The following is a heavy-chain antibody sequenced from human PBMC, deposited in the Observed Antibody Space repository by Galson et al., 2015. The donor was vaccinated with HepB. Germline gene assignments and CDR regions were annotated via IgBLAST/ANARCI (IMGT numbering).Heavy chain of an antibody. J-gene: IGHJ5*02. CDR2: ISSSSSYI. V-gene: IGHV3-21*01. CDR1: GFTFSSYS. Sequence: SLRLSCAASGFTFSSYSMNWVRQAPGKGLEWVSSISSSSSYIYYADSVKGRFTISRDNAKNSLYLQMNSLRAEDTAVYYCARDGNLRFLEWLLTNWFDPWGQGTLVTVSS. D-gene: IGHD3-3*01. CDR3: ARDGNLRFLEWLLTNWFDP.